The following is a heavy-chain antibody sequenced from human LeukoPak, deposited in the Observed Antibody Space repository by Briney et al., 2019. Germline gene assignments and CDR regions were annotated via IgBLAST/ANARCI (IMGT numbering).Heavy chain of an antibody. Sequence: PGGSLRLSRAASGFTVSSNCMSWVRQAPGKGLEWVSLIYSGGSTYYADSVKGRFTISRDNSKNTLYLQMSSLRAEDTAVYYCARGGDSSGSIRSAFDIWGQGTMVTVSS. V-gene: IGHV3-53*01. CDR1: GFTVSSNC. D-gene: IGHD3-22*01. J-gene: IGHJ3*02. CDR2: IYSGGST. CDR3: ARGGDSSGSIRSAFDI.